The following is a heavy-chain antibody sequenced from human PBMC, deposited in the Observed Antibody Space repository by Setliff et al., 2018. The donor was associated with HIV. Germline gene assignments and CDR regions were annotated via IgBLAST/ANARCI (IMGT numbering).Heavy chain of an antibody. D-gene: IGHD7-27*01. J-gene: IGHJ3*02. CDR2: IIPIFGTA. Sequence: GASVKVSCKASGGTFSSYAISWVRQAPGQGLEWMGGIIPIFGTANYADSVKGRFTISRDNLKNTVYLQMNSLRAEDTAVYYCARVPLTEGLDAFDIWGQGTMVTVSS. V-gene: IGHV1-69*05. CDR3: ARVPLTEGLDAFDI. CDR1: GGTFSSYA.